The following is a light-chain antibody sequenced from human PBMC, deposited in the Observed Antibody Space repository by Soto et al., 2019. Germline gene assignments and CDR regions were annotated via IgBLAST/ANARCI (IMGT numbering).Light chain of an antibody. CDR1: ESVSTN. CDR2: GAS. CDR3: QQYSIWRT. V-gene: IGKV3-15*01. Sequence: EIVMTQSPATLSVAPGERFTLSCRASESVSTNLAWYQQKAGQAPRLLIYGASTRATGIPARFSGSGSGTEFTLTISSLQSEDFAVYYCQQYSIWRTFGQGTKVDIK. J-gene: IGKJ1*01.